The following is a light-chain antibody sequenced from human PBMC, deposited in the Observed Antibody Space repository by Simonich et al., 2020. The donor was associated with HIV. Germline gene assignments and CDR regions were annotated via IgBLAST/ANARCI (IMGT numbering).Light chain of an antibody. Sequence: DIQMTQSPSSLSASVGDRVTITCRASQSITNYFNWYQQKQGKAPKLLIYAASSLQSGVSSRFSGSGSGTDFTLTISSLQPEDFATYYCQQSYSTPQTFGQGTKVEIK. CDR1: QSITNY. CDR2: AAS. CDR3: QQSYSTPQT. V-gene: IGKV1-39*01. J-gene: IGKJ1*01.